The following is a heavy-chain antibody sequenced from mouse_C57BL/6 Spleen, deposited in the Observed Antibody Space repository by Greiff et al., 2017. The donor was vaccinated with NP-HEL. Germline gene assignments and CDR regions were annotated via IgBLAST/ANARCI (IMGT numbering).Heavy chain of an antibody. CDR2: IDPSDSDT. Sequence: VQLQQPGAELVMPGASVKLSCKASGYTFTSYWMHWVKQRPGQGLEWIGEIDPSDSDTNYNQKFKGKSTLTVDKSSSTTYIQLSRLTSSDSAVYYCARSTMVTRAGFAYWGQGTLVTVAA. CDR1: GYTFTSYW. V-gene: IGHV1-69*01. D-gene: IGHD2-2*01. J-gene: IGHJ3*01. CDR3: ARSTMVTRAGFAY.